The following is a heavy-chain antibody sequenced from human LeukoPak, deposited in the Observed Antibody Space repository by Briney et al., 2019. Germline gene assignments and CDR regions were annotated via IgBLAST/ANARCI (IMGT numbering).Heavy chain of an antibody. CDR3: GKGREAYSGSYTPFDS. CDR1: GFTLSKYA. V-gene: IGHV3-23*01. J-gene: IGHJ4*02. Sequence: GGSLRLSCAASGFTLSKYAMNWVRQAPGKGLECVSTISGSGSDTYYADSVKGRFIISRDNSKNTLYLQMNSLRAEDTAIYYCGKGREAYSGSYTPFDSWGQGALVTVSS. CDR2: ISGSGSDT. D-gene: IGHD1-26*01.